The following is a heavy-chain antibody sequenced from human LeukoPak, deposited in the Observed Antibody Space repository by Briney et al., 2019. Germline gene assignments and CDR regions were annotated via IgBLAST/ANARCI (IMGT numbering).Heavy chain of an antibody. CDR2: INPSGGST. CDR3: ARDRLRKYYYGSGSYNYYYYYMDV. J-gene: IGHJ6*03. V-gene: IGHV1-46*01. Sequence: ASVKVSCKASGYTFTSYYMHWVRQAPGQGLEWMGIINPSGGSTSYAQKFQGRVTMTRDTSTSTVYMELSSLRSEDTAVYYCARDRLRKYYYGSGSYNYYYYYMDVWGKGTTVTASS. D-gene: IGHD3-10*01. CDR1: GYTFTSYY.